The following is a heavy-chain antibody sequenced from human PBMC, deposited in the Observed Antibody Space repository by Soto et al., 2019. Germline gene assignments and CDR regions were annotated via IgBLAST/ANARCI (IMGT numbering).Heavy chain of an antibody. CDR3: ARFVYSSTWPKFDY. D-gene: IGHD6-13*01. CDR2: IYWDDEK. Sequence: QITLKESGPTLVKPTQTLTLTCNFSGFSLTTTGEAVGWSRQPPGNSLEWLALIYWDDEKLYSPSLKSRLTITKDSSKKQVVLTMTSMDPVDTATYYCARFVYSSTWPKFDYWGQGNLVAVSS. CDR1: GFSLTTTGEA. V-gene: IGHV2-5*02. J-gene: IGHJ4*02.